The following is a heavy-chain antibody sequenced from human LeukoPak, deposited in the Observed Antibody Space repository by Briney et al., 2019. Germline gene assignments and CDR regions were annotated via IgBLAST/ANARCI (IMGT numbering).Heavy chain of an antibody. CDR1: GFTFSSHA. V-gene: IGHV3-30*04. CDR3: AKDSSDYSPLDF. J-gene: IGHJ4*02. CDR2: ISYHGSSE. Sequence: GGSLRLSCSVSGFTFSSHAMHWVRQAPGKGLEWVAAISYHGSSEYYADSVKGRFTISRDNSKNTLYLQMNSLRPEDTAVYYCAKDSSDYSPLDFWGQGTLVTVSS. D-gene: IGHD3-22*01.